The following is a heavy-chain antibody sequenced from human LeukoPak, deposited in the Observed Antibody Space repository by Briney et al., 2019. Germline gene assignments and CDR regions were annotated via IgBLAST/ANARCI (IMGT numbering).Heavy chain of an antibody. CDR3: AREASVAVAHDYYGMDV. CDR1: GFPFSDYY. J-gene: IGHJ6*02. V-gene: IGHV3-11*01. Sequence: NPGGSLRLSCAASGFPFSDYYMSWIRQAPGKGLEWVSYISSSGTIIYYADSVKGRFTISRDNAKNSLYLQMNSLRAEDTAVYYCAREASVAVAHDYYGMDVWGQGTTVTVSS. CDR2: ISSSGTII. D-gene: IGHD6-19*01.